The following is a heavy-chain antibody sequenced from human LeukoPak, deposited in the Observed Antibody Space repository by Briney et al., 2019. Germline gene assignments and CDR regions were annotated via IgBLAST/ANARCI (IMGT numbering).Heavy chain of an antibody. CDR1: GYSFTSQW. D-gene: IGHD6-19*01. CDR3: AKGRAVADHYLDY. Sequence: GESLKISCRASGYSFTSQWIGWVRQMPGKGLEWMGIIFPTDSHTMYSPSFQGQVTMSVDKSIRTAYLQWSSHRASDTAMYYCAKGRAVADHYLDYWGQGTLVTVSS. V-gene: IGHV5-51*01. CDR2: IFPTDSHT. J-gene: IGHJ4*02.